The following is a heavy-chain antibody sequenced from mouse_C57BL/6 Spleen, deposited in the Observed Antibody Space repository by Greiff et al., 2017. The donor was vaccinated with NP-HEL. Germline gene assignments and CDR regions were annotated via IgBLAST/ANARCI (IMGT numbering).Heavy chain of an antibody. Sequence: VQLQQSGPELVKPGASVKLSCKASGYTFTSYDINWVKQRPGQGLEWIGWIYPRDGSPKYNEKFKGKATLTVDTYSSTAYMELHSLTSEDSAVYFCARSRLFDYWGQGTTLTVSS. D-gene: IGHD3-2*02. CDR3: ARSRLFDY. V-gene: IGHV1-85*01. CDR1: GYTFTSYD. J-gene: IGHJ2*01. CDR2: IYPRDGSP.